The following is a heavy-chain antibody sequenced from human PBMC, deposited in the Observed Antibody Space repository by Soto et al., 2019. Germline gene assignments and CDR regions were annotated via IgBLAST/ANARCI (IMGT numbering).Heavy chain of an antibody. CDR3: ARGAGIAVAGTSFEY. D-gene: IGHD6-19*01. J-gene: IGHJ4*02. CDR2: ISYDGSNK. CDR1: GFTFSSYT. V-gene: IGHV3-30-3*01. Sequence: QVQLVESGGGVVQPGRSLRLSCAASGFTFSSYTMHWVRQAPGKGLEWVAAISYDGSNKYYADSVKGRFIISRDNSKNTLYVQMNSLRGEDTAVYYCARGAGIAVAGTSFEYWGQGTLVTVSS.